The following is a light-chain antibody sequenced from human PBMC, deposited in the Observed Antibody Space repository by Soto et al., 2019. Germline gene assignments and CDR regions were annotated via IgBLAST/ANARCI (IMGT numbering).Light chain of an antibody. CDR2: DVT. J-gene: IGLJ2*01. V-gene: IGLV2-14*03. CDR3: ASYSSANTLVL. Sequence: QSALTQPASVSGSPGQSITISCTGTISDVGGYNYVSWYQQHPSKAPKLIIYDVTNRPSGVSDRFSGAKSGNTASLSISGLQTEDEAVYYCASYSSANTLVLFGGGTKVTVL. CDR1: ISDVGGYNY.